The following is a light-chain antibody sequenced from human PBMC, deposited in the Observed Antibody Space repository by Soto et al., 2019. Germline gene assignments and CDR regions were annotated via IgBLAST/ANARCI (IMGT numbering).Light chain of an antibody. CDR2: EVS. CDR1: SSDVGSYNL. V-gene: IGLV2-23*02. CDR3: CSYAGSSPHVV. J-gene: IGLJ2*01. Sequence: QSALTQPASVSGSPGQSITISCTGTSSDVGSYNLVSWYQQHPGKAPKLMIYEVSKRPSGVSNRFSGSKSGNTASLTISGLQAEDEADYYCCSYAGSSPHVVFGGWTKVTVL.